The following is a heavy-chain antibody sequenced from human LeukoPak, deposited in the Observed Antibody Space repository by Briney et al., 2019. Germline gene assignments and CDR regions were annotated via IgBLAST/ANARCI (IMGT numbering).Heavy chain of an antibody. CDR2: ISKTSTTI. J-gene: IGHJ4*02. CDR1: GFTFSNYA. D-gene: IGHD3-3*01. CDR3: ARDSGVDAHLDY. V-gene: IGHV3-48*02. Sequence: GGSLRLSCAASGFTFSNYAVKWVRQAPGKGLEWVSYISKTSTTIYYADSVKGRFTISRDNAKNSLYLQMSSLRDEDTAVYYCARDSGVDAHLDYWGQGTLVTLSA.